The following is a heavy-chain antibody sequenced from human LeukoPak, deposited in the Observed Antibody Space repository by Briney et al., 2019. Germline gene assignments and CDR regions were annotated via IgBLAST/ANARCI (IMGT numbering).Heavy chain of an antibody. J-gene: IGHJ4*02. CDR1: GGTFSSFY. CDR3: ARGPPYYYDSTGYYRFDY. CDR2: IKHSGRT. D-gene: IGHD3-22*01. V-gene: IGHV4-34*01. Sequence: SETLTLPCAVSGGTFSSFYWSWLRQPPGKGLEWIGEIKHSGRTKYNPSLKSRVTISVDTSKSQFSLQLSSVTAADTAVYYCARGPPYYYDSTGYYRFDYWGEGTLVTVSS.